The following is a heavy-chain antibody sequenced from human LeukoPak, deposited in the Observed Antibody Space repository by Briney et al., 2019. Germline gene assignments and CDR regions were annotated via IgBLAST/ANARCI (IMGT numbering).Heavy chain of an antibody. D-gene: IGHD1-14*01. V-gene: IGHV1-2*02. CDR2: INPNSGGT. CDR3: ARGRPLLGNQPNYYFDY. J-gene: IGHJ4*02. CDR1: GYTFTGYY. Sequence: ASVKVFCKASGYTFTGYYMHWVRQAPGQGLEWMGWINPNSGGTNYAQKFQGRVTMTRDTSISTAYMELSRLRSDDTAVYYCARGRPLLGNQPNYYFDYWGQGTLVTVSS.